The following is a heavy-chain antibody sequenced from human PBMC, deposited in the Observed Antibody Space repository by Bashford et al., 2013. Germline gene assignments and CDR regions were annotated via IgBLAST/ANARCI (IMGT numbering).Heavy chain of an antibody. D-gene: IGHD7-27*01. CDR2: MNPNSGNT. V-gene: IGHV1-8*01. CDR1: GYTFTSYD. CDR3: ALGQKQVAFDI. J-gene: IGHJ3*02. Sequence: ASVKVSCKASGYTFTSYDINWVRQATGQGLEWMGWMNPNSGNTGYALKFQGRVTMTKNASISTAYMELSSLRSEDTATYFCALGQKQVAFDIWGQGTMVTVSS.